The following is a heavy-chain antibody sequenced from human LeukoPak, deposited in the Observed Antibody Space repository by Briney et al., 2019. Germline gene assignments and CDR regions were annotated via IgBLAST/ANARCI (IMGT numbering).Heavy chain of an antibody. CDR3: VKDLYRGDTSSWYYFDY. V-gene: IGHV3-23*01. Sequence: PGGSLRLSCAASGFTFSSYAMSWGRQAPVKRLEWVSTISGSGGNTYYADSVKGRFTISRDNSKNTLYLQMSSLRAEDTAIYHCVKDLYRGDTSSWYYFDYWGQGTLVTVSS. D-gene: IGHD6-13*01. CDR2: ISGSGGNT. CDR1: GFTFSSYA. J-gene: IGHJ4*02.